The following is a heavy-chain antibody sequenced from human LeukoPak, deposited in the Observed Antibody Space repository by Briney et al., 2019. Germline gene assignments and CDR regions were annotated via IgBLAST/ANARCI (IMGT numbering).Heavy chain of an antibody. Sequence: ASVKVSCKASGYTFTGYYMHWVRQAPGQGLERMGWINPNSGGTNYAQKFQGRVTMTRDTSISTAYMELSRLRSDDTAVYYCARDMSVYSSPPEYWGQGTLVTVSS. CDR3: ARDMSVYSSPPEY. CDR1: GYTFTGYY. J-gene: IGHJ4*02. V-gene: IGHV1-2*02. D-gene: IGHD6-13*01. CDR2: INPNSGGT.